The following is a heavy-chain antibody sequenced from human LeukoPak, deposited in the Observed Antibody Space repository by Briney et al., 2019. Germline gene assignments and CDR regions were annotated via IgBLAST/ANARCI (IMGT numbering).Heavy chain of an antibody. CDR3: ARHLNTDMVKVPLDY. D-gene: IGHD5-18*01. V-gene: IGHV4-59*08. Sequence: SETLSLTCAVSSGSISIYYWSXXXXXXXXXXXXXXYIHXSGTTNYNPSLXNRVXISVDTSKNQFSLKLTSVTAADTAVYYCARHLNTDMVKVPLDYWGQGTLVTVSS. CDR1: SGSISIYY. CDR2: IHXSGTT. J-gene: IGHJ4*02.